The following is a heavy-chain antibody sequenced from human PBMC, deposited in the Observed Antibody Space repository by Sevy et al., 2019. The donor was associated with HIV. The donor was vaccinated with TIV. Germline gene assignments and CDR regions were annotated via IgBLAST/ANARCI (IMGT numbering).Heavy chain of an antibody. J-gene: IGHJ4*02. Sequence: GGSLRLSCAASRFAFSSYAVHWVRQAPGKGLEWVAFISHDGTNTDYAASVKGRFTISRDNSKNTLYLQMNSLRVEDTAVYFCARGGDFNDRSAKRDFDYWGQGTLVTVSS. CDR2: ISHDGTNT. V-gene: IGHV3-30-3*01. CDR3: ARGGDFNDRSAKRDFDY. D-gene: IGHD3-22*01. CDR1: RFAFSSYA.